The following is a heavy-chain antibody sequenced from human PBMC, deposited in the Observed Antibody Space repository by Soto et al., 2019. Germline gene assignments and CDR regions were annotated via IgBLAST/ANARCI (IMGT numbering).Heavy chain of an antibody. Sequence: EVQLVESGGGLVKPGGSLRLSCAASGFTFSSYSMNWVRQAPGKGLEWVSSISSSSSYIYYADSVKGRFTISRDNAKNSLYLPMNSLRAEDTAVNYCARVGGATAFDYWGHGTLVTVSS. J-gene: IGHJ4*01. CDR1: GFTFSSYS. D-gene: IGHD1-26*01. V-gene: IGHV3-21*01. CDR2: ISSSSSYI. CDR3: ARVGGATAFDY.